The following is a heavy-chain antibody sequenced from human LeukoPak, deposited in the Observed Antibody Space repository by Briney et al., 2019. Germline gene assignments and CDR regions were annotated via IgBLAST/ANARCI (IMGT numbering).Heavy chain of an antibody. V-gene: IGHV4-59*01. J-gene: IGHJ4*02. Sequence: SETLSLTCTVSGGSISSYYWSWIRQPPGKGLEWIGYIYYSGSTNYNPSLKRRVTISVDTSKNQFSLKLSSVTAADTAVYYCARSRDFDYWGQGTLVTVSS. CDR2: IYYSGST. CDR1: GGSISSYY. CDR3: ARSRDFDY.